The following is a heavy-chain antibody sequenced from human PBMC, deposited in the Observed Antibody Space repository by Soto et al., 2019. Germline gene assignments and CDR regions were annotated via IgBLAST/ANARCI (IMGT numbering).Heavy chain of an antibody. Sequence: EVKLVESGGALVQPGGSLRLSCTASGFDFSGSEMNWFRQAPGKGLEWVAYITGSGGVMFHADSVKGRFSISRDNAKNSLFLEMSDLTADDTGVYYCAKVAPFIPGSPFWGQGTLVTVSS. CDR3: AKVAPFIPGSPF. CDR1: GFDFSGSE. V-gene: IGHV3-48*03. CDR2: ITGSGGVM. D-gene: IGHD2-21*01. J-gene: IGHJ4*02.